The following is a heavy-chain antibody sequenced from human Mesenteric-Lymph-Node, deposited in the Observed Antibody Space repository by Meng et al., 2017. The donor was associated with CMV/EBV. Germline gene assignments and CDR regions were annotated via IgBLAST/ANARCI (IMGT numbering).Heavy chain of an antibody. CDR3: ARDWIRGYDFWSGPDY. V-gene: IGHV1-46*01. CDR2: INPSGGHT. J-gene: IGHJ4*02. Sequence: GYTFTSHYMHWVRQAPGQGLEWMGIINPSGGHTRYALKFRGRVTMTRDTSTSTVYMYLSSLRSEDTAVYYCARDWIRGYDFWSGPDYWGQGTLVTVSS. CDR1: GYTFTSHY. D-gene: IGHD3-3*01.